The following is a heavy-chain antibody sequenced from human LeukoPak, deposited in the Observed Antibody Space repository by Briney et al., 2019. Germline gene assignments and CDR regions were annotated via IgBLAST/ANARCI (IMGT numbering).Heavy chain of an antibody. V-gene: IGHV3-21*01. J-gene: IGHJ6*03. CDR2: ISSSSSYI. D-gene: IGHD1-26*01. CDR1: GFTFSSYS. Sequence: PGGPLRLSCAASGFTFSSYSMNWVRQAPGKGLKWVSSISSSSSYIYYADSVKGRFTISRDNAKNSLYLQMNSLRAEDTAVYYCARVGIVGANYYYYMDVWGKGTTVTISS. CDR3: ARVGIVGANYYYYMDV.